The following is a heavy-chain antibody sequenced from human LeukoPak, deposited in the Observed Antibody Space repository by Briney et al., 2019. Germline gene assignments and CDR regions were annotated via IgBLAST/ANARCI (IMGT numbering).Heavy chain of an antibody. Sequence: GGSLRLSCAASGFTFSSYSMNWVRQAPGKGLEWVSSISTSSSYIYYADSVKGRFIISRDNAKNSLYLQMNSLRAEDTAVYYCARDPPILTGPYYYYMDVWGKGTTVTISS. D-gene: IGHD3-9*01. CDR2: ISTSSSYI. V-gene: IGHV3-21*06. CDR1: GFTFSSYS. J-gene: IGHJ6*03. CDR3: ARDPPILTGPYYYYMDV.